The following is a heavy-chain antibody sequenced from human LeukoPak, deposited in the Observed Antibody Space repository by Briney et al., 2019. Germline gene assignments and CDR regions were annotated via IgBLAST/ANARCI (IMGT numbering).Heavy chain of an antibody. CDR1: GYTFTSYG. CDR3: ARDGSSSWYGRIIDY. CDR2: ISAYNGNT. D-gene: IGHD6-13*01. Sequence: ASVKVSCKASGYTFTSYGISWVRQAPGQGLEWMGWISAYNGNTNYAQKLQGRVTMTTDTSTSTAYMELRSLRSDDTAVYCCARDGSSSWYGRIIDYWGRGTLVTVSS. J-gene: IGHJ4*02. V-gene: IGHV1-18*01.